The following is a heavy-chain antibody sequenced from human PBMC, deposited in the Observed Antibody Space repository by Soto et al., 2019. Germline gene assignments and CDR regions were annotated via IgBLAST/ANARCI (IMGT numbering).Heavy chain of an antibody. Sequence: GGSLRLSCAASGFTFSSYSMNWVRQAPGKGLEWVSSISSSSSYIYYADSVKGRFTISRDNAKNSLYLQMNSLRAEDTAVYDCARAPGVVVAATGSYCYGMDVWGQGTTVTVSS. CDR1: GFTFSSYS. CDR3: ARAPGVVVAATGSYCYGMDV. CDR2: ISSSSSYI. V-gene: IGHV3-21*01. J-gene: IGHJ6*02. D-gene: IGHD2-2*01.